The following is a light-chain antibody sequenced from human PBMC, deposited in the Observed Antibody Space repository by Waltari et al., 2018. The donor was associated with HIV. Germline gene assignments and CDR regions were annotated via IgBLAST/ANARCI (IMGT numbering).Light chain of an antibody. CDR2: AAS. CDR3: QQSYSTVSIT. Sequence: DIQMTQSPSSLSASVGDRVTITYRASKSISRYLNWYQQKPGKAPKLLIYAASRLQSGVPSRFSGSGSGTDFTLTISSLQPEDFATYFCQQSYSTVSITFGQGTRLEIK. J-gene: IGKJ5*01. CDR1: KSISRY. V-gene: IGKV1-39*01.